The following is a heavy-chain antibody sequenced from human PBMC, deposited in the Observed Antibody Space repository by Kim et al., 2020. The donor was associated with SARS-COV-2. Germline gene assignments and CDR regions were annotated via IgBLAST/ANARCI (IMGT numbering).Heavy chain of an antibody. Sequence: GGSLRLSCAASGFTFSSYAMSWVRQAPGKGLEWVSGISGSGGSTYYADSVKGRFTISRDNSKNTLYLQINRLRAEDTAVYYCAKWGRGGDHGRLYYYYGMDVWGQGTTVTVSS. J-gene: IGHJ6*01. CDR1: GFTFSSYA. D-gene: IGHD4-17*01. V-gene: IGHV3-23*01. CDR2: ISGSGGST. CDR3: AKWGRGGDHGRLYYYYGMDV.